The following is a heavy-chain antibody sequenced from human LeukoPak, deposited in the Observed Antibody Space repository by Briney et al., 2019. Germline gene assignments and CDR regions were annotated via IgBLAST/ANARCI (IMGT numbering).Heavy chain of an antibody. CDR2: IRYDGSNK. CDR3: AKLPIFGVVTSDY. V-gene: IGHV3-30*02. CDR1: GFTFSSYG. D-gene: IGHD3-3*01. J-gene: IGHJ4*02. Sequence: PGGSLRLSCAASGFTFSSYGMHWVRQAPGKGLEWVAFIRYDGSNKYYADSVKGRFTISRDNSKNTLYLQMNSLRAEDTAVYYCAKLPIFGVVTSDYWGQGTLVTVSS.